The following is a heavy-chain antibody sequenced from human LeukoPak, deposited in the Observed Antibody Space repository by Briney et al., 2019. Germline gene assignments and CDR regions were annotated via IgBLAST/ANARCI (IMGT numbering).Heavy chain of an antibody. J-gene: IGHJ4*02. CDR3: AKDFGSTLYQDY. V-gene: IGHV3-30*18. Sequence: PGRSLRLSCAASGFTFSSYGMHWVRQAPGKGLEWVAGISYDGRSKEYVDSVKGRFTISRDNSKNTLYLQMNSLRAEDTAVYYCAKDFGSTLYQDYWGQGTLVTVSS. CDR1: GFTFSSYG. CDR2: ISYDGRSK. D-gene: IGHD3-16*02.